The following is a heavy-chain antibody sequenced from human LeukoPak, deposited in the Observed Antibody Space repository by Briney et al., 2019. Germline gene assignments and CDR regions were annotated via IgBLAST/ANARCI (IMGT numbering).Heavy chain of an antibody. D-gene: IGHD2-2*01. CDR2: ISGSGGST. CDR3: AILPRRGYCSSTSCYAVDY. CDR1: GFTFSSYA. Sequence: GGSLRLSCAASGFTFSSYAMSWVRQAPRKGLEWVSAISGSGGSTCYADSVKGRFTISRDNSKNTLYLQMNSLRAEHTAVYYCAILPRRGYCSSTSCYAVDYWGQGTLVTVSS. V-gene: IGHV3-23*01. J-gene: IGHJ4*02.